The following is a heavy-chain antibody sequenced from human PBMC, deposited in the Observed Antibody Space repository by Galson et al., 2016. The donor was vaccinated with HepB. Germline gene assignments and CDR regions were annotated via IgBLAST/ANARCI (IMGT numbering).Heavy chain of an antibody. CDR2: TYYRSKWYN. CDR1: GDSVSSTSAG. J-gene: IGHJ2*01. V-gene: IGHV6-1*01. CDR3: ARRGSKEKGYFDL. D-gene: IGHD6-13*01. Sequence: CAISGDSVSSTSAGWSWVRQSPSRGLGWLGRTYYRSKWYNDYAVSVKSRMTINPDTSKNQFSLQLNSVTPEDTAVYYCARRGSKEKGYFDLWGRGTLVTVSS.